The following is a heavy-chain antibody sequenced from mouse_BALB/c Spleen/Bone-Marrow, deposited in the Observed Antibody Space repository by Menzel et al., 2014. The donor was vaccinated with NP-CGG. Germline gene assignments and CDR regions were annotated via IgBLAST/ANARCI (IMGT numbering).Heavy chain of an antibody. CDR1: GYTFIDYE. D-gene: IGHD3-2*01. V-gene: IGHV1-15*01. CDR2: IHPGSGGT. J-gene: IGHJ2*01. Sequence: QVQLQQSGAELVRPGASVKLSCKALGYTFIDYEIHWVKQTPVHGLEWIGAIHPGSGGTAYNQEFKGKATLTADKYSSTVYMELSSLTSEDSVVYYCARLRQLGLRTIDYWGQGTTLTVSS. CDR3: ARLRQLGLRTIDY.